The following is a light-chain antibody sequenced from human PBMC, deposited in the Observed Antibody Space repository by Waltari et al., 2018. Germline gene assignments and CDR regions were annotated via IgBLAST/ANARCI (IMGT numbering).Light chain of an antibody. V-gene: IGKV1-39*01. J-gene: IGKJ2*01. CDR1: QNIDTY. CDR2: AAS. CDR3: QQSYTTPQT. Sequence: DIQMTQSPSTLSASVGDRVTLTFRAGQNIDTYLSWYQQRPGRAPRLLIFAASNLHSGVPSRCSGSGSGTEFTLTISTLQLEDFATYYCQQSYTTPQTFGPGTKLDIK.